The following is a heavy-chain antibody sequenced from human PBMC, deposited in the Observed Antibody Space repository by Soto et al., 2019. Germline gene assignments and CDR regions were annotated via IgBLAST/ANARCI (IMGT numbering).Heavy chain of an antibody. CDR3: ARDVRYCTNGVCSINWFDP. CDR1: GGSISISSYY. CDR2: IYYSGST. J-gene: IGHJ5*02. D-gene: IGHD2-8*01. V-gene: IGHV4-39*02. Sequence: PSETLSLTCTVSGGSISISSYYWGWIRQPPGKGLEWIGSIYYSGSTYYNPSLKSRVTISVDTSKNQFSLKLSSVTAADTAVYYCARDVRYCTNGVCSINWFDPWGQGTLVTVSS.